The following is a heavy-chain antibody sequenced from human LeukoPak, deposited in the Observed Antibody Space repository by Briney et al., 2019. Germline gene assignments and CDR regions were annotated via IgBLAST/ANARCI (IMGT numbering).Heavy chain of an antibody. J-gene: IGHJ6*03. D-gene: IGHD3-22*01. CDR1: GYSFSSNT. CDR2: ISAYNGNT. CDR3: ARPLDRYYYDSSGPYYYMDV. Sequence: ASVKVSCKASGYSFSSNTMNWVRQAPGQGLEWMGWISAYNGNTNYAQKLQGRVTMTTDTSTSTAYMELRSLRSDDTAVYYCARPLDRYYYDSSGPYYYMDVWGKGTTVTVSS. V-gene: IGHV1-18*01.